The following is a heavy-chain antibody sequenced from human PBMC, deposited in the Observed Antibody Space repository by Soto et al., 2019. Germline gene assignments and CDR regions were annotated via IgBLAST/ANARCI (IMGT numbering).Heavy chain of an antibody. CDR3: TRRASSSFYHFDF. D-gene: IGHD2-2*01. Sequence: RGSLKISCQASGYGFTAYWITWVRQMPGKGLEWMATIDPSDSYVDYSPSFRGHVTFSVDRSITTVYLQWNSLKASDSAMYFCTRRASSSFYHFDFWGQGALVTVSS. V-gene: IGHV5-10-1*01. CDR1: GYGFTAYW. CDR2: IDPSDSYV. J-gene: IGHJ4*02.